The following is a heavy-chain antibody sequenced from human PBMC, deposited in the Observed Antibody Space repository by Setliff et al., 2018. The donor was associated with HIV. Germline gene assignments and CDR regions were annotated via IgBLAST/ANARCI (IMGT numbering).Heavy chain of an antibody. CDR1: GGTFSSYV. Sequence: SVKVSCKASGGTFSSYVISWVRQAPGQGLEWMGGIIPIFGTANYAQKFQGRVTITTDESTSTVDMELSSLRSEDTAVYYCARAAYGYDSSGYFFDYRGQRTLVTVSS. CDR3: ARAAYGYDSSGYFFDY. J-gene: IGHJ4*02. V-gene: IGHV1-69*05. CDR2: IIPIFGTA. D-gene: IGHD3-22*01.